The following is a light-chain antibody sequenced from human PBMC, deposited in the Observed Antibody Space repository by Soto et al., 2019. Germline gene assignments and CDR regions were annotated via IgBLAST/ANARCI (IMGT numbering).Light chain of an antibody. CDR3: QQYDNWPWT. J-gene: IGKJ1*01. Sequence: EIVMTQSPATLSVSPGGRATLSCRASQSISGTLAWYQQNPGQAPRLLNYGAFTRATGFPARFSGSGSGTDFTLTITSLQSEDFAVYYCQQYDNWPWTFGQGTKVDIK. CDR2: GAF. CDR1: QSISGT. V-gene: IGKV3-15*01.